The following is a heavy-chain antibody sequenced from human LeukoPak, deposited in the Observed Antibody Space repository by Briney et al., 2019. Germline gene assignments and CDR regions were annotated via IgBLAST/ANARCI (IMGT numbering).Heavy chain of an antibody. CDR2: ISSNGGST. CDR1: GFTFSSYA. Sequence: GGSLRLSCAASGFTFSSYAMHWVRQAPGKGLEYVSAISSNGGSTYYANSVKGRFTISRDNSKNTLYLQMGSLRAEDMAVYYCARDSGYSGYDRFAWFDPWGQGTLVTVSS. CDR3: ARDSGYSGYDRFAWFDP. D-gene: IGHD5-12*01. V-gene: IGHV3-64*01. J-gene: IGHJ5*02.